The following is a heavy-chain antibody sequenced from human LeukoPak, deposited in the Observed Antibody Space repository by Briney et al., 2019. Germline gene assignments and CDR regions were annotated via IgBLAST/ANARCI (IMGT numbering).Heavy chain of an antibody. CDR1: GYTFTSYD. V-gene: IGHV1-8*01. CDR2: MNPNSGNT. CDR3: ARKGYYYDSSGLDY. D-gene: IGHD3-22*01. Sequence: ASVKVSCKASGYTFTSYDINWVRQATGQGLELMGWMNPNSGNTGYAQKFQGRVTMTRNTSISTAYMELSSLRSEDTAVYYCARKGYYYDSSGLDYWGQGTLVTVSS. J-gene: IGHJ4*02.